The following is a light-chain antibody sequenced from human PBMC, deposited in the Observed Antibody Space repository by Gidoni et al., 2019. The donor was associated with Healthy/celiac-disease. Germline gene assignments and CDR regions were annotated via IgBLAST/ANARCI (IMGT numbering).Light chain of an antibody. CDR3: QHYSNWPPKYT. CDR1: QSNSSN. CDR2: GES. J-gene: IGKJ2*01. V-gene: IGKV3-15*01. Sequence: EIVMTQSPATLSVSTRERATLSCRSSQSNSSNLAWFQQKPGQAPRLLIYGESTRATDITARFSVGGYGTELTLTISSRQSEDFAVYSCQHYSNWPPKYTFGQGTKLEIK.